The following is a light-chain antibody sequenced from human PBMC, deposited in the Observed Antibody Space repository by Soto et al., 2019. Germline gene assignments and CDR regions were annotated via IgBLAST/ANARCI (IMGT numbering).Light chain of an antibody. V-gene: IGLV2-14*03. CDR1: SSDIGAYNY. CDR2: DVR. J-gene: IGLJ2*01. Sequence: QSALTQPTSVSGSPGQSITISCTGTSSDIGAYNYVSWYQQHPGKAPKLMIRDVRNRPSGVSNHFSGSKSGNTASLTISGFQAEDEADYYCSSYTSSRSVLFGGGTQLTVL. CDR3: SSYTSSRSVL.